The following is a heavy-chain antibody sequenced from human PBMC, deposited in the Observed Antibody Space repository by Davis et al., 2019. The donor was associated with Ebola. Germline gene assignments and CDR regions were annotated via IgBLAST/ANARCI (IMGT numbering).Heavy chain of an antibody. D-gene: IGHD1-1*01. J-gene: IGHJ4*02. V-gene: IGHV1-69*13. CDR2: IIPMFDTA. CDR3: AREDTGATLDY. CDR1: GGTFSNYA. Sequence: AASVKVSCKASGGTFSNYAISWVRQAPGQGLEWMGGIIPMFDTANHAQKFQGRVTFTADESTNIVYMELSSLRSEDTAVYYCAREDTGATLDYWGQGTLVTVSS.